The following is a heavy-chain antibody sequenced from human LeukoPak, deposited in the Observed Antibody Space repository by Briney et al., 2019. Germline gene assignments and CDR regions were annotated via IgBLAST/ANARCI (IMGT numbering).Heavy chain of an antibody. CDR3: ARSVEGAFDF. V-gene: IGHV3-48*02. Sequence: GGSLRLSCAASGFTFSTYCMNWIRQAPGKGLEWVSYITGSSNRIHYADSVRGRFTISRDNAMNSLHLQMNSLRDEDTAMYYCARSVEGAFDFWGQGTLVTVSS. D-gene: IGHD6-19*01. CDR2: ITGSSNRI. CDR1: GFTFSTYC. J-gene: IGHJ4*02.